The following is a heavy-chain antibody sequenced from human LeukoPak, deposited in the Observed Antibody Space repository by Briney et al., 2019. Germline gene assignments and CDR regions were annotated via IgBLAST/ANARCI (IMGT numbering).Heavy chain of an antibody. CDR1: GFTFSTYA. CDR3: ATWVFLGESGYYDY. V-gene: IGHV3-23*01. D-gene: IGHD3-10*01. J-gene: IGHJ4*02. CDR2: ITRSGGT. Sequence: PGGSLRLSCAASGFTFSTYAVTWVRQAPGKGLEWVSIITRSGGTHYAGSVKGRFTISRDNSKNTLYLQMNSLRAEDTAVYYCATWVFLGESGYYDYWGQGTLVTVSS.